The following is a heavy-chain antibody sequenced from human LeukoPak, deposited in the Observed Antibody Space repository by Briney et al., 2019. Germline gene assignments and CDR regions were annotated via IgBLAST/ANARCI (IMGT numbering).Heavy chain of an antibody. CDR2: ISSSGSTI. CDR3: AELGITMIGGV. CDR1: GCTFSSYE. V-gene: IGHV3-48*03. D-gene: IGHD3-10*02. Sequence: TGGSLRLSCAASGCTFSSYEMNWVRQAPGKGLERVSYISSSGSTIYYADSVKGRFTISRDNAKNSLYLQMNSLRAEDTAVYYCAELGITMIGGVWGKGTTVTISS. J-gene: IGHJ6*04.